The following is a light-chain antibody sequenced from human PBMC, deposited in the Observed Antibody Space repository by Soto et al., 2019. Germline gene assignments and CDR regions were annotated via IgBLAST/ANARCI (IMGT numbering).Light chain of an antibody. CDR1: QSVTNNY. CDR2: GAS. CDR3: QLYGSSVT. V-gene: IGKV3-20*01. Sequence: EIVLTQSPGTLSLSPGERATLSCRASQSVTNNYLAWYQQKSGQSPRLLISGASTRATGIPDRFNGSGSGTDFTLTISSLDPEDFEVYFCQLYGSSVTFGQGTRLEIK. J-gene: IGKJ5*01.